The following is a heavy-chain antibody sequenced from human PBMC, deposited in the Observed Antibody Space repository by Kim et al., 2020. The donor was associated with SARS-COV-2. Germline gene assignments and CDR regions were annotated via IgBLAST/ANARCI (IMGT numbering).Heavy chain of an antibody. V-gene: IGHV3-21*01. J-gene: IGHJ5*02. D-gene: IGHD3-10*01. CDR3: ASGRGITMVRGVP. Sequence: YEDSVKGRFTISRDNAKNSLYLQMNSLRAEDTAVYYCASGRGITMVRGVPWGQGTLVTVSS.